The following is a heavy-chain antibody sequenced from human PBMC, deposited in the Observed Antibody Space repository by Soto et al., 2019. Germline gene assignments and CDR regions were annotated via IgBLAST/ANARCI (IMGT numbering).Heavy chain of an antibody. Sequence: EGQLVESGGGLVKPGGSLRLSCAASGFTVTNAWMSWVRQAPGKGLEWVGRIKGKTEGGTTDYAAPVRGRFTMSRDDSRNTLYLQMNSLKTEDTAVYYCTTVPSGWRAPGGWGQGTLVTVSS. CDR2: IKGKTEGGTT. D-gene: IGHD3-3*01. V-gene: IGHV3-15*01. J-gene: IGHJ4*02. CDR1: GFTVTNAW. CDR3: TTVPSGWRAPGG.